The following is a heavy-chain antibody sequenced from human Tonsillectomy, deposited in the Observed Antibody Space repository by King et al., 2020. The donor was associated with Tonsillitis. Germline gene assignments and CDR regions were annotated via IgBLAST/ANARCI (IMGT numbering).Heavy chain of an antibody. V-gene: IGHV3-30-3*01. Sequence: VQLVESGGGVVQPEKSLRLSCAASGFTFSSYAMHWVRQAPGKGLEWVADISFDGTNKYYADSVKGRFTISRDNSKNTLYLQMTSLRADATAVYYCARRDGALDYYYYGMDVWGQGTTVTVSS. CDR3: ARRDGALDYYYYGMDV. D-gene: IGHD4-17*01. J-gene: IGHJ6*02. CDR1: GFTFSSYA. CDR2: ISFDGTNK.